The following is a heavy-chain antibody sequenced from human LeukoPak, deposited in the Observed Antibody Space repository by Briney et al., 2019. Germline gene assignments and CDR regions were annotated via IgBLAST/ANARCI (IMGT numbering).Heavy chain of an antibody. CDR3: ARVPTYDSSGYYYLDAFDI. Sequence: SSETLSLTCTVSGGSISSYYWSWIRQPPGKGLEWIGYIYYSGWTNYNPSLKSRVTISVDTSKNQFSLKLSSVTAADTAVYYCARVPTYDSSGYYYLDAFDIWGQGTMVTVSS. J-gene: IGHJ3*02. CDR1: GGSISSYY. D-gene: IGHD3-22*01. CDR2: IYYSGWT. V-gene: IGHV4-59*01.